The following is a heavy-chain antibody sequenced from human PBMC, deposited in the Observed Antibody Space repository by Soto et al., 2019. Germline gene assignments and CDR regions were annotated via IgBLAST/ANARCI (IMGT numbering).Heavy chain of an antibody. CDR3: AILGRPSDTSAAYFQH. Sequence: QVQLQESGPGLVKPSGTLSLTCAVSGGSISSNNWWSWVRQPPGKGLEWIGEIYHSGSTNYSPSLKSRVVISLDESKNQFSLKMTSVTAADTAVYYCAILGRPSDTSAAYFQHWGQGTLVTVSS. J-gene: IGHJ1*01. D-gene: IGHD2-15*01. V-gene: IGHV4-4*02. CDR1: GGSISSNNW. CDR2: IYHSGST.